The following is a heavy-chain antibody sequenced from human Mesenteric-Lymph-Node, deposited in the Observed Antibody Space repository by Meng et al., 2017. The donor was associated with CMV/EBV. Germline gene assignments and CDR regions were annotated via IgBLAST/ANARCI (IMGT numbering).Heavy chain of an antibody. J-gene: IGHJ4*02. D-gene: IGHD3-16*01. CDR2: IGSAGDT. CDR1: GFTFDDYA. CDR3: ARDRSLIN. V-gene: IGHV3-13*01. Sequence: GGSLRLSCAASGFTFDDYAMHWVRQAPGKGLEWVSGIGSAGDTYYAGSVKGRFTISRENDNNSLYLQMNSLRAGDTAVYYCARDRSLINWGQGTLVTVSS.